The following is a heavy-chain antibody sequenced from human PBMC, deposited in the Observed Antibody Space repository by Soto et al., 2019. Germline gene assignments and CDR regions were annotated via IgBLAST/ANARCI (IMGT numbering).Heavy chain of an antibody. D-gene: IGHD5-12*01. V-gene: IGHV3-23*01. CDR2: ISGSGVST. Sequence: GGSLRLSCAASGFTFSIYAMSWVRQAPGKGLEWVSAISGSGVSTYYADSVKGRFTISRDNSKNTLYLQMNSLRAEDTAVYYCARDWGVATSANFDYWGQGTLVTVSS. J-gene: IGHJ4*02. CDR3: ARDWGVATSANFDY. CDR1: GFTFSIYA.